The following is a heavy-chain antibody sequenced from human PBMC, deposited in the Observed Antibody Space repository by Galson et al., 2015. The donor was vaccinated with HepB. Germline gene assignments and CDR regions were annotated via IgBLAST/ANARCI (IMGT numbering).Heavy chain of an antibody. Sequence: SLRLSCAASGFTFSTYAMSWVRQAPGKGLEWVGFIRSEAFGGTTEYAASVKGRFTISRDDSKSIAYLQLNSLKSEDTAVFYCTRFSGSYYHFDNWGQGTLVTVSS. CDR1: GFTFSTYA. CDR2: IRSEAFGGTT. D-gene: IGHD1-26*01. J-gene: IGHJ4*02. V-gene: IGHV3-49*04. CDR3: TRFSGSYYHFDN.